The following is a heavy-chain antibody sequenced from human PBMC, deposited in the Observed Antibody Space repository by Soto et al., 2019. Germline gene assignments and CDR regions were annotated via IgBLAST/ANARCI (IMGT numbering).Heavy chain of an antibody. CDR3: VRDGTKTLRDWFDP. J-gene: IGHJ5*02. Sequence: WETLSLTCTVSGASISGFYWSWIRKSAGKGLEWIGRIYATGTTDYNPSLKSRVMMSVDTSKKQFSLKLRSVTAGDTAVYYCVRDGTKTLRDWFDPWGQGISVTVSS. CDR2: IYATGTT. CDR1: GASISGFY. V-gene: IGHV4-4*07. D-gene: IGHD1-1*01.